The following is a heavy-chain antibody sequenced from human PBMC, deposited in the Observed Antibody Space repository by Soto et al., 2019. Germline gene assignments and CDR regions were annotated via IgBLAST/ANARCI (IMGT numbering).Heavy chain of an antibody. CDR2: IIPIFGTA. CDR1: GGTFSSYS. Sequence: QVQLVQSGAEVKKPGSSVKVSCKASGGTFSSYSINWVRQAPGQGIEWMGEIIPIFGTANYAQKFQGRVTITADESTSTAYMERSSLRSEDSAVYYWARDSGRHSGGIAYWGQGTLVTVSS. J-gene: IGHJ4*02. D-gene: IGHD1-26*01. CDR3: ARDSGRHSGGIAY. V-gene: IGHV1-69*01.